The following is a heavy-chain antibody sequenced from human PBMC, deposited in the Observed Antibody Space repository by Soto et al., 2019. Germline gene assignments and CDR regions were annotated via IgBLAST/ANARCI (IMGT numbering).Heavy chain of an antibody. CDR2: INSDGRST. D-gene: IGHD3-10*01. J-gene: IGHJ4*02. V-gene: IGHV3-74*01. Sequence: EVQLVESGGGLVQPGGSLRLSCAASGFPFSNYWIHWVRQAPGKGLVWVSRINSDGRSTTYADSVKGRFTISRDNAKDKLYLQMNSLRAEDTAVYYCARHGSGSYFDYWGQGTLVTVYS. CDR3: ARHGSGSYFDY. CDR1: GFPFSNYW.